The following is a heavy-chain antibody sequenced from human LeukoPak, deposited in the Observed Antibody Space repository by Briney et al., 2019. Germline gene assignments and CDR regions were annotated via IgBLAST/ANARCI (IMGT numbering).Heavy chain of an antibody. CDR3: AVSGY. V-gene: IGHV3-48*02. J-gene: IGHJ4*02. D-gene: IGHD3-10*01. CDR1: GITVSPYD. CDR2: ISRSNSKT. Sequence: GGSLRLSCAASGITVSPYDMNWIRQAPGKGLEWVSYISRSNSKTYYADSVRGRFTISRDNAKNALHLQMNSLRDEDTAVYYCAVSGYWGQGILVIVST.